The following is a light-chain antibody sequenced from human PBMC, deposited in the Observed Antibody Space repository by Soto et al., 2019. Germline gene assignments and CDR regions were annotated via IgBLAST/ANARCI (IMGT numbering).Light chain of an antibody. CDR2: ASS. CDR3: QQIYSAPFT. CDR1: QRMSNY. Sequence: DIQLTQSPSSLSASVGDRVTITCRASQRMSNYLNWYQQKPGTAPKLLIYASSSLQSGVPSRFSGSGSGTDFTLTISSLQPEDFATYFCQQIYSAPFTFGPGTKVDI. V-gene: IGKV1-39*01. J-gene: IGKJ3*01.